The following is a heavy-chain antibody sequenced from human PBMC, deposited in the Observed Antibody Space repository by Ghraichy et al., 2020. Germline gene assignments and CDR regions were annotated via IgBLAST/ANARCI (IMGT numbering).Heavy chain of an antibody. V-gene: IGHV3-7*01. CDR3: ARGWGRFDY. D-gene: IGHD2-21*02. CDR2: IKYDGSAE. CDR1: GFAYSSHW. Sequence: GGSLRLSCAASGFAYSSHWMNWVRQAPGKGLEWVAYIKYDGSAEYYVDSVKGRFAISRDNTKNSLFLQMNSLRAEDTAVYYCARGWGRFDYWGQGTLVTVSS. J-gene: IGHJ4*02.